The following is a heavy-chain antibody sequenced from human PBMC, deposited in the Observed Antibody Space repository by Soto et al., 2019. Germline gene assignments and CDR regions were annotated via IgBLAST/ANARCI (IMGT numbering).Heavy chain of an antibody. V-gene: IGHV5-51*01. CDR2: IYPGDSDT. Sequence: PGESLKISCKGSGYSFTSYWICWVRQMPGKGLEWMWIIYPGDSDTRYSPSFQGQVTISADKSISTAYLQWSSLKASDTAMYYCAREANPISGYSYGYSGFGYWGQGTRVTVSS. J-gene: IGHJ4*02. CDR1: GYSFTSYW. D-gene: IGHD5-18*01. CDR3: AREANPISGYSYGYSGFGY.